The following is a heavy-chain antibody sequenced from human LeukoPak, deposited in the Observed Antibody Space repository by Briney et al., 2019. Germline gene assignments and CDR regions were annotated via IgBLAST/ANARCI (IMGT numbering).Heavy chain of an antibody. D-gene: IGHD5-24*01. V-gene: IGHV3-15*01. CDR1: GFTFSSAW. Sequence: AGGSLRLSCAGSGFTFSSAWMTWVRQIPGKGLEWVGHIKSRTDGGTTDYAAPVKGGFTVSRDDSKNTVFLHMNSLKTEDSAVYFCATEFYSNGYNFWGQGTLVTVSS. CDR3: ATEFYSNGYNF. J-gene: IGHJ4*02. CDR2: IKSRTDGGTT.